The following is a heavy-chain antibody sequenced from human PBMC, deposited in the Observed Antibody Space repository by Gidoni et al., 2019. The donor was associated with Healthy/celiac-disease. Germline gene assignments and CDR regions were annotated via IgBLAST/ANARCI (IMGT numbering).Heavy chain of an antibody. CDR3: ARGGSSIAVAGMFQH. D-gene: IGHD6-19*01. J-gene: IGHJ1*01. Sequence: QVQLQESGPGLVKPSETLSLTCTVSGGSISSYYWSWIRQPPGKGLEWIGYIYYSGSTNYNPSLKSRVTISVDTSKNQFSLKLSSVTAADTAVYYCARGGSSIAVAGMFQHWGQGTLVTVSS. V-gene: IGHV4-59*01. CDR2: IYYSGST. CDR1: GGSISSYY.